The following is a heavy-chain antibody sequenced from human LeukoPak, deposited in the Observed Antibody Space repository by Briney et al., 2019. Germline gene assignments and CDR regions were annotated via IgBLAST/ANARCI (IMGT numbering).Heavy chain of an antibody. CDR3: ARGGGIAVAALFDY. V-gene: IGHV4-34*01. CDR2: INHSGST. D-gene: IGHD6-19*01. CDR1: GGSFSGYY. J-gene: IGHJ4*02. Sequence: SETLSLTCAVYGGSFSGYYWSWIRQPPGKGLEWIGEINHSGSTNYNPSLKSRVTISVDTSKNQFSLKLSSVTAADTAVYYCARGGGIAVAALFDYWGQGTLVTVSS.